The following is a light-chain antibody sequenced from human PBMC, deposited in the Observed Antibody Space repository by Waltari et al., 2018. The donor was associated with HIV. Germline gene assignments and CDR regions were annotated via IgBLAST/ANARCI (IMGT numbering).Light chain of an antibody. V-gene: IGKV1-13*02. CDR3: QQFKSYPHT. J-gene: IGKJ4*01. CDR1: QGISSA. Sequence: AIQLTQSPSSLSVSVGDRVTITCRASQGISSALAWYQQKAGKAPKLLIYDGSSLESGVPSRFSGTGSGTDFTLIISSLQPEDFATYYCQQFKSYPHTFGGGTKVEIK. CDR2: DGS.